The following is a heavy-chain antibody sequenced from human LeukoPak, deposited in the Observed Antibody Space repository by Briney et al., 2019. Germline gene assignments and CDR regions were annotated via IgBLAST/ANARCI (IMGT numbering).Heavy chain of an antibody. J-gene: IGHJ4*02. CDR1: GFTFSSYG. D-gene: IGHD1-20*01. CDR2: IWYDGSNK. CDR3: ARESPITGTTGADY. Sequence: GGSLRLSCAASGFTFSSYGMHWVRQAPGKGLEWVAVIWYDGSNKYYADSVKGRFTISRDNSKNTLYLHMNSLRAEDTAVYYCARESPITGTTGADYWGQGTLVTVSS. V-gene: IGHV3-33*01.